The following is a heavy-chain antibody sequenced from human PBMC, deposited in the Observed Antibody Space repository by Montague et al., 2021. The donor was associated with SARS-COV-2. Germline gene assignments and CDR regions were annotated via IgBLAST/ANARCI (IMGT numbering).Heavy chain of an antibody. CDR1: GDSVSSNNAA. J-gene: IGHJ3*02. V-gene: IGHV6-1*01. CDR3: ARYSYSGTYFGLNDAFDI. CDR2: TCYRSEWYF. Sequence: CAISGDSVSSNNAAWNWIGQSPSRGLEWLGRTCYRSEWYFDYVISLRGRITINPDTSKNQFSLQLDSVTLDDTAVYYCARYSYSGTYFGLNDAFDIWGQGTLVTVSS. D-gene: IGHD1-26*01.